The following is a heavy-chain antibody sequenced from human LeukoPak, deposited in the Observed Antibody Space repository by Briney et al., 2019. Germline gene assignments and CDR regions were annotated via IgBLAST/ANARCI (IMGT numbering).Heavy chain of an antibody. D-gene: IGHD6-6*01. CDR1: GGTFSSYA. CDR2: IIPIFDTA. Sequence: SVKVSCKASGGTFSSYAISWVRQAPGQGLEWMGGIIPIFDTANYAQKFQGRVTITADESTSTAYMELSSLRSEDTAVYYCAREKGYSSSSGFDYWGQGTLVTVSS. CDR3: AREKGYSSSSGFDY. V-gene: IGHV1-69*13. J-gene: IGHJ4*02.